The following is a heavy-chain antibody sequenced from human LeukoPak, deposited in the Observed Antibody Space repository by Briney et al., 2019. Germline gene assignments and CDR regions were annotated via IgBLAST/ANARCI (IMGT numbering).Heavy chain of an antibody. CDR3: ARLNSGSYPYFDY. Sequence: SETLSLTCIVSGYSISSGYFWGWIRQPPGKGLEWVGSIYHSGSTYYNPSLKSRVTISVDTSKNQFSLKLSSVTAADTAVFYCARLNSGSYPYFDYWGQGTLVTVSS. V-gene: IGHV4-38-2*02. CDR1: GYSISSGYF. D-gene: IGHD1-26*01. CDR2: IYHSGST. J-gene: IGHJ4*02.